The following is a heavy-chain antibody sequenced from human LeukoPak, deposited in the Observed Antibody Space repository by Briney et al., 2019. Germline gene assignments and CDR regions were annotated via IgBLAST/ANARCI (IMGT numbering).Heavy chain of an antibody. CDR2: ISSSSSTI. D-gene: IGHD2-8*01. CDR3: ARATRGYCTNGVCYVLDY. V-gene: IGHV3-48*02. CDR1: GFTFSSYS. Sequence: GGSLRLSCAASGFTFSSYSMNWVRQAPGKGLEWVSYISSSSSTIYYADSVKGRFTISRDNAKNSLYLQMNSLRDEDTAVYYCARATRGYCTNGVCYVLDYWGQGTLVTVSS. J-gene: IGHJ4*02.